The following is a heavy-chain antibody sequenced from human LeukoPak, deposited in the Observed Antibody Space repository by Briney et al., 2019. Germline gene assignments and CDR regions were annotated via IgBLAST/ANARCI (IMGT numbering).Heavy chain of an antibody. CDR3: AAGSRWSSTSCYFGYYYYGMDV. CDR2: IFVGSGNT. CDR1: GFTFTSSA. D-gene: IGHD2-2*01. J-gene: IGHJ6*02. Sequence: SVKVSCKASGFTFTSSAMQWVRQARGQRLEWIGWIFVGSGNTNYAQKLQERVTITRDMSTSTAYMELSSLRSEDTAVYYCAAGSRWSSTSCYFGYYYYGMDVWGQGTTVTVSS. V-gene: IGHV1-58*02.